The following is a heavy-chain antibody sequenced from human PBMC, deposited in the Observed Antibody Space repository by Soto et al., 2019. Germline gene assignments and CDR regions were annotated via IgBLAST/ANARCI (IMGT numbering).Heavy chain of an antibody. J-gene: IGHJ4*02. V-gene: IGHV3-21*01. D-gene: IGHD2-21*02. CDR1: GFTFSSYT. CDR3: ARDGARDRGDKGFDY. CDR2: ITSTSTYI. Sequence: VGSLRLSCAASGFTFSSYTMHWVRQAPGKGLEWVSSITSTSTYIYYTDSLKGRFTISRDNANNSLFLQMNNLGPGDTAVYYCARDGARDRGDKGFDYWGQGTVVTVSS.